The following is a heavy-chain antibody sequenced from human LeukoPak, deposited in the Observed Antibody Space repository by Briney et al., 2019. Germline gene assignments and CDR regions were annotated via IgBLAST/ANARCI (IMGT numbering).Heavy chain of an antibody. J-gene: IGHJ4*02. CDR2: INPSGGST. Sequence: GASVKGSCKASGYTFTSYYMHWVRQAPGQGLEWMGIINPSGGSTSYAQKFQGRVTMTRDTSTSTVYMALSSLRSEDTAVYYCAREWSGMDGYYWSHFDYWGQGTLVTVSS. CDR3: AREWSGMDGYYWSHFDY. D-gene: IGHD5-24*01. CDR1: GYTFTSYY. V-gene: IGHV1-46*01.